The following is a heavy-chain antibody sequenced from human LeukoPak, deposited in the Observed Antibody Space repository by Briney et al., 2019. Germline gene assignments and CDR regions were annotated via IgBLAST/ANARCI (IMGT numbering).Heavy chain of an antibody. CDR1: GYTFTGYY. CDR2: INPNSGGT. V-gene: IGHV1-2*02. Sequence: ASVKVSCKASGYTFTGYYMHWVRQAPGQGIEFMGWINPNSGGTNYAQKFQGRVTMIRDTSISTAYMELSRLRSDDTAVYYCAREVVGGFITGMKGYFDYWGQGTLVTVSS. J-gene: IGHJ4*02. D-gene: IGHD1-20*01. CDR3: AREVVGGFITGMKGYFDY.